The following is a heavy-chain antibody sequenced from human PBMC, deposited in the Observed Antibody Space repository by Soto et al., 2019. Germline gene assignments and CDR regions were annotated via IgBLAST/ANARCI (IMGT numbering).Heavy chain of an antibody. CDR2: ISYDGSNK. V-gene: IGHV3-30-3*01. CDR1: GFTFSSYA. J-gene: IGHJ4*02. D-gene: IGHD3-3*01. Sequence: VQLVESGGGVVQPGRSLRLSCAASGFTFSSYAMHWVRQAPGKGLEWVAVISYDGSNKYYADSVKGRFTISRDNCKNTLYLQMNSLRAEDTAVYYCARDRYDFWSGYSTKYFDYWGQGTLVTVSS. CDR3: ARDRYDFWSGYSTKYFDY.